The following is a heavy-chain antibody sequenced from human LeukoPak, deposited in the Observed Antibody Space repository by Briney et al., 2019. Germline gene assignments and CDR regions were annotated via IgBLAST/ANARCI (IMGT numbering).Heavy chain of an antibody. CDR3: ASGEGPIFGVVVYYFDY. D-gene: IGHD3-3*01. V-gene: IGHV1-69*13. CDR2: IIPIFGTA. J-gene: IGHJ4*02. CDR1: GGTFSSYA. Sequence: SVKVSCKASGGTFSSYAISWVRQAPGQGLEWMGGIIPIFGTANYAQKFQGRATITADESTSTAYMELSSLRSEDTAVYYCASGEGPIFGVVVYYFDYWGQGTLVTVSS.